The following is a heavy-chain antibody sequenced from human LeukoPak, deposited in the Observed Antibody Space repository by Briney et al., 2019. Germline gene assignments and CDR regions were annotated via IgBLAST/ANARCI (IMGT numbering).Heavy chain of an antibody. CDR2: IHYSGST. D-gene: IGHD3-10*01. CDR3: ARDRETSMGGGTFDI. V-gene: IGHV4-31*03. CDR1: GGSISSGGYF. Sequence: SETLSLTCTVSGGSISSGGYFWSWIRQLPGKGLEWIGYIHYSGSTYYYPSLKSRVSMSVDRSKDQFSLKLTSVTAADTAVYYCARDRETSMGGGTFDIWGQGTMVTVSS. J-gene: IGHJ3*02.